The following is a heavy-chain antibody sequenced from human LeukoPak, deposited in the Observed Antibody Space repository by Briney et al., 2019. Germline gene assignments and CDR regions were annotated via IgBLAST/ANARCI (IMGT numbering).Heavy chain of an antibody. Sequence: GGSLRLSCAASGFTFSSYGMHWGRQAPGKGVEGGAFIRYDGRNKYYADSVKGRFTISRDNSKNTLYLQMNSLSSEDTAVYYCARHRKSAYYYYLDVWGKGTTVTVSS. CDR1: GFTFSSYG. CDR2: IRYDGRNK. V-gene: IGHV3-30*02. D-gene: IGHD3-3*01. J-gene: IGHJ6*03. CDR3: ARHRKSAYYYYLDV.